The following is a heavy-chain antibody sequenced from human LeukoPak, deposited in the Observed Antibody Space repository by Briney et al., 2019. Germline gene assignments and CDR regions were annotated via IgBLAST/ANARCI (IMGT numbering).Heavy chain of an antibody. J-gene: IGHJ4*02. CDR3: ARDYYNKGHDC. D-gene: IGHD3-10*01. V-gene: IGHV3-11*01. CDR2: ISNRGSDTM. Sequence: GGSLRLSCAASGFTLSDYYMTWIRQAPGKGLEWVSYISNRGSDTMYYADSVRGRFTVSRDYAKNSLYLQMNSLRAEDTAVYYCARDYYNKGHDCWGQGTLVTVSS. CDR1: GFTLSDYY.